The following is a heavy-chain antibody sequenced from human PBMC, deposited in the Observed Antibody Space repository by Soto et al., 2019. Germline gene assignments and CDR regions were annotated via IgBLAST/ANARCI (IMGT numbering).Heavy chain of an antibody. Sequence: SETLSLTCTVSGGSISSGGYYWSWIRQHPGKGLEWIGYIYYSGSTYYNPSLKSRVTISVDTSKNQFSLKLSSVTAADTAVYYCARGLTTVTTVRYFDYWGQGALVTVSS. V-gene: IGHV4-31*03. D-gene: IGHD4-17*01. CDR2: IYYSGST. J-gene: IGHJ4*02. CDR1: GGSISSGGYY. CDR3: ARGLTTVTTVRYFDY.